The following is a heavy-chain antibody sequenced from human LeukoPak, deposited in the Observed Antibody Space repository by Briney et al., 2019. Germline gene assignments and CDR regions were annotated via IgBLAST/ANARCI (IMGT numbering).Heavy chain of an antibody. J-gene: IGHJ4*02. D-gene: IGHD3-10*01. CDR3: TTVVGGKYYDSGSSQLFDY. CDR1: GFTFSSYA. CDR2: IKSKTDGGTT. Sequence: PGGSLRLSCAASGFTFSSYAMSWVRQAPGKGLEWVGRIKSKTDGGTTDYATPVKGRFTVSRDDSKNTLYLQMNSLKTEDTAVYFCTTVVGGKYYDSGSSQLFDYWGQGTLVTVSS. V-gene: IGHV3-15*01.